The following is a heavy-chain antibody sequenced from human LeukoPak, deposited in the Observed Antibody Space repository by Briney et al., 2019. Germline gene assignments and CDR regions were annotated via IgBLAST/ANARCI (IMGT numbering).Heavy chain of an antibody. CDR3: ARGPNYDFWSGYPNYYHYGMDV. J-gene: IGHJ6*02. CDR2: IYYSGST. CDR1: GGSISSYY. D-gene: IGHD3-3*01. V-gene: IGHV4-59*01. Sequence: SETLSLTCTVSGGSISSYYWSWIRQPPEKGLEWIGYIYYSGSTNYNPSLKSRVTISVDTSKNQFSLKLSSVTAADTAVYYCARGPNYDFWSGYPNYYHYGMDVWGQGTTVTVSS.